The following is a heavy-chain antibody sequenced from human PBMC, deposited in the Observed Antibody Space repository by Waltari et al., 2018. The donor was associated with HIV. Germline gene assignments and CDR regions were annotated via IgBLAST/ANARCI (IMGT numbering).Heavy chain of an antibody. Sequence: EVKVVESGGALVQPGGSLRLSCVASGFTVSHNYMMWVRQSPGEGLGWVSIIYSDGRTYYRESAKGRFTISRDTSKNTVFLQMNSLRLEDTGIFYCARGASGRLQARGGYFGLDIWGRGTTVTVSS. CDR3: ARGASGRLQARGGYFGLDI. CDR2: IYSDGRT. CDR1: GFTVSHNY. V-gene: IGHV3-66*02. D-gene: IGHD2-15*01. J-gene: IGHJ6*02.